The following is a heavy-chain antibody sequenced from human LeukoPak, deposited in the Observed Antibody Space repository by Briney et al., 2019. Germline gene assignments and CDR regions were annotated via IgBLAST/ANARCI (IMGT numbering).Heavy chain of an antibody. CDR1: GYTFTTYP. V-gene: IGHV1-3*01. D-gene: IGHD2-21*01. CDR2: INAGNGDT. J-gene: IGHJ3*02. Sequence: ASVKVSCKASGYTFTTYPLHWVRQAPGQGLEWLGRINAGNGDTKYSQKLQGRVTITRDTSASIAYMELSSLKSEDTAVYYCAIGVEIWALDIWGQGTMVTVFS. CDR3: AIGVEIWALDI.